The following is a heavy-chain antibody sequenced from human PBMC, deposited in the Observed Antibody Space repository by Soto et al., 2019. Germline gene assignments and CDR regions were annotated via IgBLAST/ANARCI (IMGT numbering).Heavy chain of an antibody. V-gene: IGHV1-69*01. CDR1: GGTFSSYA. D-gene: IGHD2-2*01. CDR3: ARSQGSSTSLEIYYYYYYGMDV. Sequence: QVQLVQSGAEVKKPGSSVKVSCKASGGTFSSYAISWVRQAPGQGLEWMGGIIPISGTANYAQKFPGRVTFTADESTSTAYLELSSLRSEDTAVYYCARSQGSSTSLEIYYYYYYGMDVWGQGTTVTVSS. J-gene: IGHJ6*02. CDR2: IIPISGTA.